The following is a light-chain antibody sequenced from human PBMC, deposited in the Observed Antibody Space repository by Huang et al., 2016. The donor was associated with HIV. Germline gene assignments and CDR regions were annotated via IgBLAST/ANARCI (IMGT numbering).Light chain of an antibody. Sequence: DIQMTQSPSSLSTFVGDRVTITCRASQNINTFLHWYQEEPGKAPRLLIYSASSLEHGVPSRFSGSASGTEFTLTVSSVQPDDSATYYCQQSYRTPYTFGQGTKLDI. V-gene: IGKV1-39*01. CDR2: SAS. CDR3: QQSYRTPYT. CDR1: QNINTF. J-gene: IGKJ2*01.